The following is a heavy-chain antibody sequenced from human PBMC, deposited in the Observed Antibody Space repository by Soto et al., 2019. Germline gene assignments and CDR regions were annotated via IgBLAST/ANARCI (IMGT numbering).Heavy chain of an antibody. CDR2: VYKTGGT. Sequence: SGTLSLTCTVSSEPTHNQNWAWIPQTPGKGLEGIGYVYKTGGTGYNPSLESRVTISMDTSTKQLSLKLSFVTAADTAVYYCVRQGIGNIHGLVDVWGQGIMVT. V-gene: IGHV4-59*08. CDR1: SEPTHNQN. D-gene: IGHD3-10*01. J-gene: IGHJ6*02. CDR3: VRQGIGNIHGLVDV.